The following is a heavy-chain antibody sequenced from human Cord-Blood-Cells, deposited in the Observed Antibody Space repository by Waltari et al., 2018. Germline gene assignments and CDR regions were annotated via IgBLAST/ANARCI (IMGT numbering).Heavy chain of an antibody. V-gene: IGHV3-23*01. Sequence: DADSGKGRFTISRDNSKNTLYLQMNSLRAEDTAVYYCAKDSAGDYWGQGTLVTVSS. J-gene: IGHJ4*02. CDR3: AKDSAGDY.